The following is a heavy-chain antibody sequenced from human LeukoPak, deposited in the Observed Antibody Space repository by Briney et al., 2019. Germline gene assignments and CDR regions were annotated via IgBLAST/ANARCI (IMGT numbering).Heavy chain of an antibody. D-gene: IGHD1-14*01. CDR2: ISSSSSYI. CDR3: ARAPLKVKTTFDY. Sequence: GGSLRLSCAASGFTFSSYSMNWVRQAPGKGLEWVSSISSSSSYIYYADSVKGRFTISRDNAKNSLYLQMNSLRAEDTAVYYCARAPLKVKTTFDYWGQGTLVTVSS. CDR1: GFTFSSYS. V-gene: IGHV3-21*01. J-gene: IGHJ4*02.